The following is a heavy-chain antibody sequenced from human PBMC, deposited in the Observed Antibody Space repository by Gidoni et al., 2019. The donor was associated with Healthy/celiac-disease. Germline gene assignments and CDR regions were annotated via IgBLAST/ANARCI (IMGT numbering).Heavy chain of an antibody. J-gene: IGHJ4*02. V-gene: IGHV4-39*01. CDR1: GGYISSSSYD. Sequence: QLQLQESGPGLGKPSETLSLTCTVGGGYISSSSYDGGGIRQPPGKRLGWIGSIDSSGSTYYTPSLKRRVTISVDTSKNQFSLKLSSVTAADTAVYYCARLGVVVVAATPDYWGQGTLVTVSS. D-gene: IGHD2-15*01. CDR3: ARLGVVVVAATPDY. CDR2: IDSSGST.